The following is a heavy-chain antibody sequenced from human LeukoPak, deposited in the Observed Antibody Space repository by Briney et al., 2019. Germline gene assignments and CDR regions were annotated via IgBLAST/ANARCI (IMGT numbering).Heavy chain of an antibody. CDR3: ARVPYYYDSSGYYHFDY. V-gene: IGHV3-20*04. CDR1: GFTFDDYG. CDR2: INWNGGST. D-gene: IGHD3-22*01. J-gene: IGHJ4*02. Sequence: GGSLRLSCAASGFTFDDYGMSWVRQAPGKGLEWVSGINWNGGSTGYADSVKGRFTISRDDAKNSLYLQMNSLRAEDTALYYCARVPYYYDSSGYYHFDYWGQGTLVTVSS.